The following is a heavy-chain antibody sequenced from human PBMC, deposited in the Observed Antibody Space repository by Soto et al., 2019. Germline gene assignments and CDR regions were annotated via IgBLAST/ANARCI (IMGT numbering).Heavy chain of an antibody. V-gene: IGHV2-5*02. D-gene: IGHD3-9*01. CDR2: IYWDDDK. Sequence: QITLKESGPTLVKPTQTLTLTCTFSGFLLSTSGVGVGWIRQPPGKALEWLALIYWDDDKRYSPSLKSRLTITKDTSKNQVVLTMTNMDPVDTATYYCARSQIYFDWLLHFDYWGQGTLVTVSS. CDR3: ARSQIYFDWLLHFDY. J-gene: IGHJ4*02. CDR1: GFLLSTSGVG.